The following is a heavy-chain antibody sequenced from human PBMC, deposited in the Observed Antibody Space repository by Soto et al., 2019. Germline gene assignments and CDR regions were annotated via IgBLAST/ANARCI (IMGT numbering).Heavy chain of an antibody. CDR1: GATLNTFINYG. V-gene: IGHV1-69*12. J-gene: IGHJ3*02. Sequence: QVQLVQSGAEVKKPGSSVRVSCKASGATLNTFINYGITWVRQAPGQGLEWMGGILPVFGTANYAQKFQGRVTISADESRRTVYMELSSLRSEDTAVYYCARGAATKIVVVMYDAFAIWGQGTMVTVSS. CDR2: ILPVFGTA. D-gene: IGHD3-22*01. CDR3: ARGAATKIVVVMYDAFAI.